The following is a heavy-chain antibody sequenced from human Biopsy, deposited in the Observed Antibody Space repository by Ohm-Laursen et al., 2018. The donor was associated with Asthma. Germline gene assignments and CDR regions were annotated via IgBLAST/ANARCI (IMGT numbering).Heavy chain of an antibody. Sequence: SLRLSCSASGFKFDEYTMHWVRQAPGKGLEWVSGISWNSATIGYAGSVEGRFTISRDNAKNSAFLHMDSLRPEDTAFYYCAKVRSDWVITESFDYWGQGVLVTVSS. CDR3: AKVRSDWVITESFDY. CDR1: GFKFDEYT. CDR2: ISWNSATI. D-gene: IGHD3-22*01. J-gene: IGHJ4*02. V-gene: IGHV3-9*01.